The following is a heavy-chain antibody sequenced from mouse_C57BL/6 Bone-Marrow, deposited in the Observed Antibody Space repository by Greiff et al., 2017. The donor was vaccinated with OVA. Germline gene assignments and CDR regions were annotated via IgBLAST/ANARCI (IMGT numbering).Heavy chain of an antibody. CDR1: GFTFSDYG. J-gene: IGHJ2*01. D-gene: IGHD2-4*01. CDR2: LSSGSSPI. CDR3: ARSDYDYFDY. Sequence: EVQRVESGGGLVKPGGSLTLSCAASGFTFSDYGMHWVRQAPEKGLEWVAYLSSGSSPIYYADTVKGRFTISRDNAKNTLFLQMTSLRSEDTAMYYCARSDYDYFDYWGQGTTLTVSS. V-gene: IGHV5-17*01.